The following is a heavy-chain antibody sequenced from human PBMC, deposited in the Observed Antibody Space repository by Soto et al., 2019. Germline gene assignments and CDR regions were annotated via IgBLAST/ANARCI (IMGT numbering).Heavy chain of an antibody. Sequence: PSETLSLTCTVSGGSISSYYWSWIRQPPGKGLEWIGYIYYSGSTNYSPSLKSRVTISVDTSENQFSLKLSSVTAADTAVYYCARLTQFSYGSGGYYLHYYYYMDVWGKGTTVTVSS. CDR3: ARLTQFSYGSGGYYLHYYYYMDV. V-gene: IGHV4-59*08. J-gene: IGHJ6*03. CDR1: GGSISSYY. CDR2: IYYSGST. D-gene: IGHD3-10*01.